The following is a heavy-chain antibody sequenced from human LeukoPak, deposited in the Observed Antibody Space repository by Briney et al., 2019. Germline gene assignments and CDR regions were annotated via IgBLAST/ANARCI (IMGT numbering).Heavy chain of an antibody. CDR2: IRYDGSNK. CDR1: GFTFSSYG. Sequence: GGSLRLSCAASGFTFSSYGMHWVRQAPGKGLEWVAFIRYDGSNKYYADSVKGRFTISRDNSKNTLYLQMNSLRAEDTAVYYCAKDRDCSSTSCYPDYWGQGTLVTVSS. V-gene: IGHV3-30*02. J-gene: IGHJ4*02. D-gene: IGHD2-2*01. CDR3: AKDRDCSSTSCYPDY.